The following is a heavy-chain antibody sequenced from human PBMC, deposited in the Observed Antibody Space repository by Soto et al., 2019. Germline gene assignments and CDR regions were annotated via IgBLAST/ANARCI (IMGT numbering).Heavy chain of an antibody. D-gene: IGHD2-2*02. V-gene: IGHV6-1*01. CDR1: GDSVSSNSAS. Sequence: PSQTLSLTCAISGDSVSSNSASWNWIRQSPSRGLEWLGRTYYRSKWYNDYAVSVKSRITINPDTSKNQFSLQLNSVTPEDTAVYYCARDLLRSIVVVPDAITKVAYYYYGMDVWGQGTTVTVYS. CDR2: TYYRSKWYN. J-gene: IGHJ6*02. CDR3: ARDLLRSIVVVPDAITKVAYYYYGMDV.